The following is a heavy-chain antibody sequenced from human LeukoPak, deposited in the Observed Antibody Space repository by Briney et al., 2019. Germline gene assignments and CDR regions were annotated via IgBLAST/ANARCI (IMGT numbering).Heavy chain of an antibody. CDR1: GGSISSYY. Sequence: SETLSLTCTVSGGSISSYYWSWIRQPPGKGLEWIGYIYYSGSTNYNPSLKSRVTISVDTSKNQFSLKLSSVTAADTAVYYCARVMVRLTPYMDVWGKGTTVTVS. D-gene: IGHD2-8*01. V-gene: IGHV4-59*01. CDR3: ARVMVRLTPYMDV. J-gene: IGHJ6*03. CDR2: IYYSGST.